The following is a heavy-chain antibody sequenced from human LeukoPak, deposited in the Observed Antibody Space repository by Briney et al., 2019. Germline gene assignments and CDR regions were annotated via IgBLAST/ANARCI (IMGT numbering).Heavy chain of an antibody. J-gene: IGHJ3*02. D-gene: IGHD5-18*01. CDR3: ARPDTAMLDAFDI. Sequence: ASVKVSCKASGGTFSSYAISWVRQAPGQGLEWMGGIIPIFGTANYAQKFQGRVTITADGSTSTAYMELSSLRSEDTAVYYCARPDTAMLDAFDIWGQGTMVTVSS. V-gene: IGHV1-69*13. CDR1: GGTFSSYA. CDR2: IIPIFGTA.